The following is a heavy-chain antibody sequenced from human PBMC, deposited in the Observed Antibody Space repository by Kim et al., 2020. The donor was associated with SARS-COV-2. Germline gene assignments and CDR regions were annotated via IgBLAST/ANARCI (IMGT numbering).Heavy chain of an antibody. CDR2: ISYDGSNK. J-gene: IGHJ4*02. CDR1: GFTFSSYA. Sequence: GGSLRLSCAASGFTFSSYAMHWVRQAPGKGLEWVAVISYDGSNKYYADSVKGRFTISRDNSKNTLYLQMNSLRAEDTAVYYCASQSSSGWYTYWGQGTLVTVSS. D-gene: IGHD6-19*01. CDR3: ASQSSSGWYTY. V-gene: IGHV3-30*04.